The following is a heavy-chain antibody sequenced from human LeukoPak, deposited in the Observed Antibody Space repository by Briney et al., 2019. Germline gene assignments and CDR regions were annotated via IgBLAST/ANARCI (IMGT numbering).Heavy chain of an antibody. CDR3: ARDVYTSGWRHFDL. J-gene: IGHJ2*01. D-gene: IGHD6-19*01. CDR1: GYTFTGHY. V-gene: IGHV1-2*02. CDR2: INPNSGDA. Sequence: ASVKVSCKASGYTFTGHYMHWVRQAPGQGPEWMGWINPNSGDANYAQKFQGRVTLTRDASIGTAYMEMNRLTYDDTAIYYCARDVYTSGWRHFDLWGHGTLVTVSS.